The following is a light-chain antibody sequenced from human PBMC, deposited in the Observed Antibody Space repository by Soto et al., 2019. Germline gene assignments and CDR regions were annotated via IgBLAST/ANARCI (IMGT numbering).Light chain of an antibody. CDR1: SSDIGGYKY. CDR3: SSYRGIGNSLV. V-gene: IGLV2-8*01. Sequence: QSALTQPPSASGSPGQSVTISCTGTSSDIGGYKYVSWYQQHPGKAPKLIIYEVTKRPSGVPDRFSGSKSGNTASLTVSGLQAEDEAEYYCSSYRGIGNSLVFGAGTKLTV. CDR2: EVT. J-gene: IGLJ1*01.